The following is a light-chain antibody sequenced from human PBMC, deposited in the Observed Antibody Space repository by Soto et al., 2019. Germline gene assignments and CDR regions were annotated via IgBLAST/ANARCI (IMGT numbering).Light chain of an antibody. Sequence: TQSPSTLSASVGDTVTITCRASQSISNWLAWYQQKPGQAPKLLIHKASTLESGVPSRFSGSGSGTEFTLTISSLQPDDFATFYCQQYDRFPYTFGQGTKLEIK. CDR1: QSISNW. J-gene: IGKJ2*01. V-gene: IGKV1-5*03. CDR2: KAS. CDR3: QQYDRFPYT.